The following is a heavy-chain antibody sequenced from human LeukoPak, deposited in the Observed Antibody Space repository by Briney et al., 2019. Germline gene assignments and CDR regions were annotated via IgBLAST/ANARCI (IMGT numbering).Heavy chain of an antibody. V-gene: IGHV3-73*01. CDR2: IRGKANSYAT. D-gene: IGHD2-21*02. Sequence: GGSLRLSCAASGFTFSGSAMHWVRQASGKGLEWVGRIRGKANSYATAYAASVKGRFTISRDDSKNTAYLQMNSLRAEDTAVYYCAKDLVTAMPYDAFDIWGQGTMVTVSS. CDR3: AKDLVTAMPYDAFDI. J-gene: IGHJ3*02. CDR1: GFTFSGSA.